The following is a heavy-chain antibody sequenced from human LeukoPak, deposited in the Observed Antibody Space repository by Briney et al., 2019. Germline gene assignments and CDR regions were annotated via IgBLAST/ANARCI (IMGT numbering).Heavy chain of an antibody. CDR3: ARGRGYSGYDPFDY. D-gene: IGHD5-12*01. CDR1: GGSISSYY. Sequence: LETLSLTCTVSGGSISSYYWSWIRQPPGKGLEWLGYIYKSGSTNYNPSLKSRVTISVDTSKNQFSLKLSSVTAADTAVYYCARGRGYSGYDPFDYWGQGILVTVSS. V-gene: IGHV4-59*01. CDR2: IYKSGST. J-gene: IGHJ4*02.